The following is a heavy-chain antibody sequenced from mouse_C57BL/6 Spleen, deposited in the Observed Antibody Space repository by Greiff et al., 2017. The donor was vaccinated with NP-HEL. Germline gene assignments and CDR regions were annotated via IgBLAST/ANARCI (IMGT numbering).Heavy chain of an antibody. CDR3: ARDGSSTGFAY. Sequence: QVQLQQPGAELVMPGASVKLSCKASGYTFTSYWMHWVKQRPGQGLEWIGEIDPSDSYTNYNQKFKGKSTLTVDKSSSTAYMQLSSLTSEDSAVYYCARDGSSTGFAYWGQGTLVTVSA. CDR2: IDPSDSYT. D-gene: IGHD1-1*01. V-gene: IGHV1-69*01. J-gene: IGHJ3*01. CDR1: GYTFTSYW.